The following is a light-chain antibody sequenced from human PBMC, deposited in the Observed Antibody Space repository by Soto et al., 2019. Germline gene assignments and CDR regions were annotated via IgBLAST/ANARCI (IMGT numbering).Light chain of an antibody. CDR1: SSDVGNYDL. Sequence: QSALTQPASVSGSPGQSVTISCTGTSSDVGNYDLVSWYQQHPGKVPKLMISEVTKRPSGISNRFSGSKSGNTASLTISGLQAEDEADYYFCAYAGISTFVFGGGTKLTVL. CDR2: EVT. V-gene: IGLV2-23*02. CDR3: CAYAGISTFV. J-gene: IGLJ3*02.